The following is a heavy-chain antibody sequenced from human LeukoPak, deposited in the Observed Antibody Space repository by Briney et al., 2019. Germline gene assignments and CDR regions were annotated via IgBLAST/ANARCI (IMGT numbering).Heavy chain of an antibody. D-gene: IGHD5-12*01. CDR2: IIGSSGTT. J-gene: IGHJ4*02. V-gene: IGHV3-23*01. CDR1: GFSFNNYA. Sequence: GGSLRLSCVASGFSFNNYAMNWVRQAPGKGLEWVSLIIGSSGTTFYADSVKGRFTISRDESKSTLYLQMNSLRAEDTAVYYCAKGAYDYIEIAYFDYWGQGSLVTVSS. CDR3: AKGAYDYIEIAYFDY.